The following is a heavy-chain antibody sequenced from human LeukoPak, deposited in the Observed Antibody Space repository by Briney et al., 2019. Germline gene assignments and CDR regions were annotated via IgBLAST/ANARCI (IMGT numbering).Heavy chain of an antibody. D-gene: IGHD1-26*01. CDR2: INADGSEK. CDR1: GFTFSSYW. CDR3: ARWGIQATIDY. J-gene: IGHJ4*02. V-gene: IGHV3-7*01. Sequence: GGSLRLSCAASGFTFSSYWMSWVRQAPGKGLEWVANINADGSEKSYADSVKGRFTISRDNARTSMYLQMDSLRAEDTAVYPCARWGIQATIDYWGQGALVTVS.